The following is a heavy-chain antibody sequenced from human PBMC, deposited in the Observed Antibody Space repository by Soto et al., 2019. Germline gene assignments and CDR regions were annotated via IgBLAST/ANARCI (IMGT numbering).Heavy chain of an antibody. J-gene: IGHJ6*02. CDR3: ARDGIVVVPAALYYYYYGMDV. V-gene: IGHV6-1*01. CDR1: GDSVSSNSAA. D-gene: IGHD2-2*01. Sequence: PSQTLSLTCXISGDSVSSNSAAWNWIRQSPSRGLEWLGRTYYRSKWYNDYAVSVKSRITINPDTSKNQFSLQLNSVTPEDTAVYYCARDGIVVVPAALYYYYYGMDVWGQGTTVTVSS. CDR2: TYYRSKWYN.